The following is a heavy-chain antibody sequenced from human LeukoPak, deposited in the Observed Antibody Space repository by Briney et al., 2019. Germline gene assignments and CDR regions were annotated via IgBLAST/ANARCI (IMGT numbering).Heavy chain of an antibody. D-gene: IGHD2-15*01. V-gene: IGHV3-48*01. Sequence: GGSLRLSCAASGFTFSSYSMNWVRQAPGKGLGWVSYISSSSSTIYYADSVKGRFTISRDNAKNSLYLQMNSLRAEDTAVYYCASSVAARYYYYMDVWGKGTTVTVSS. CDR2: ISSSSSTI. CDR1: GFTFSSYS. CDR3: ASSVAARYYYYMDV. J-gene: IGHJ6*03.